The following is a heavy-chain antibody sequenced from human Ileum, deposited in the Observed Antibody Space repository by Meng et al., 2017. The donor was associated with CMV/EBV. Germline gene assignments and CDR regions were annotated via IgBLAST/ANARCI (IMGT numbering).Heavy chain of an antibody. J-gene: IGHJ4*02. V-gene: IGHV3-30-3*01. D-gene: IGHD4-23*01. CDR3: ARDVHPRTTVVTPGYFDY. CDR1: FTFSSYD. Sequence: FTFSSYDIHWVRQAPGKALEWVAVISNGGSEKYYADSVKGRFTISRDNSKNTLYVQMNSLRPEDTAVYYCARDVHPRTTVVTPGYFDYWGQGTLVTVSS. CDR2: ISNGGSEK.